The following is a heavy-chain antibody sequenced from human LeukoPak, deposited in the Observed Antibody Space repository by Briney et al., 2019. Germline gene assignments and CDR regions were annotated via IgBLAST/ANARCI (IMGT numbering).Heavy chain of an antibody. V-gene: IGHV3-48*01. J-gene: IGHJ5*02. Sequence: GGSLRLSCAASGFTFSSCSMNWVRQAPGKGLEWVSYISSSSSTIYYADSVKGRFTISRDNAKNPLYLQMNSLRAEDTAVYYCASVPFWSGTSEFDPWGQGTLVTVSS. CDR2: ISSSSSTI. D-gene: IGHD3-3*01. CDR1: GFTFSSCS. CDR3: ASVPFWSGTSEFDP.